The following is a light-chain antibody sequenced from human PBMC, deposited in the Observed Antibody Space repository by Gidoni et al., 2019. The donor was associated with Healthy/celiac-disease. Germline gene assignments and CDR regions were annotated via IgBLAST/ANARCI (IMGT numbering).Light chain of an antibody. J-gene: IGLJ3*02. CDR3: SSYTSSSTLV. V-gene: IGLV2-14*01. CDR2: DVS. Sequence: QSALTQHASVSWSPGQSITISCTGTSSDVGGYNYVSWYQQHPGKAPKLMIYDVSNRPSGVSNRFSGSKSGNTASLTISGLQAEDEADYYCSSYTSSSTLVFGGGTKLTV. CDR1: SSDVGGYNY.